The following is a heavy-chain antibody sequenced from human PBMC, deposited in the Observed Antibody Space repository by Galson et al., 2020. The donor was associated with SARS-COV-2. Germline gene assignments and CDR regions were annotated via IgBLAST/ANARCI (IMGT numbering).Heavy chain of an antibody. V-gene: IGHV4-34*01. CDR2: ITQSGRV. CDR1: GGSFSGHY. CDR3: ARGLFQTTMVIVVFTSGSFNFDS. D-gene: IGHD3-22*01. Sequence: SETLSLTCAVYGGSFSGHYWSWIRQSPGTGLEWIGEITQSGRVNYNPSLKSRVTISADTSKNQFSLELRSVTAADTAVYYCARGLFQTTMVIVVFTSGSFNFDSWGQGTLVSVSS. J-gene: IGHJ4*02.